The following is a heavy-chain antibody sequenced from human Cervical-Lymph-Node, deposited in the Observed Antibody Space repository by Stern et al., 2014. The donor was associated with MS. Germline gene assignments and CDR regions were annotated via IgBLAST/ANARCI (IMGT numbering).Heavy chain of an antibody. V-gene: IGHV1-69*01. Sequence: VQLVQSRAEVTKPGSSVKVSCKASGGTFSSYAISWVRQAPGQGLEWMGGIIPIFGTANYAQKFQGIVTITAEECKSTAYIEIGSLRSEDTAVYYCARAAMVIHYYYYGMDVWGQGTTVTVSS. J-gene: IGHJ6*02. CDR2: IIPIFGTA. D-gene: IGHD5-18*01. CDR1: GGTFSSYA. CDR3: ARAAMVIHYYYYGMDV.